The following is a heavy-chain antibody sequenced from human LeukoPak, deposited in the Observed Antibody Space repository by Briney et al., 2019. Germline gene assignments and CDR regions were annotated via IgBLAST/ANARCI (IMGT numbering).Heavy chain of an antibody. D-gene: IGHD3-22*01. CDR1: GFTFSTYA. CDR2: ISGSGSST. V-gene: IGHV3-23*01. Sequence: PGGSLRLSCAASGFTFSTYAMNWVRQAPGKGLEWVSAISGSGSSTYYADSVKGRFTISRDNSKSTVYLQMNSLRAEDTAVFYCAKSWGVEYSSGFYIGVDYWGQGTLVTVSS. J-gene: IGHJ4*02. CDR3: AKSWGVEYSSGFYIGVDY.